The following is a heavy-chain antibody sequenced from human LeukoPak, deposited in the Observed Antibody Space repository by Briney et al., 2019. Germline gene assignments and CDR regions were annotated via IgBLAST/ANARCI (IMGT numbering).Heavy chain of an antibody. CDR1: GFSFHSYA. V-gene: IGHV3-23*01. Sequence: GGSLRLSCAASGFSFHSYAMTWVRQAPGKGLEWVSSLSGSGQSAHYADSVQGRFTISRDNSRNTLFLQMNSLRVEDTATYYCAKIIGYGAVDAGDIWGQGTVVTVSS. CDR2: LSGSGQSA. D-gene: IGHD4-17*01. CDR3: AKIIGYGAVDAGDI. J-gene: IGHJ3*02.